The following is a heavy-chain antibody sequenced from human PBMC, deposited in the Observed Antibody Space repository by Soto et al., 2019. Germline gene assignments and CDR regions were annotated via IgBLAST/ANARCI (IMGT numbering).Heavy chain of an antibody. CDR1: GYTFTSYG. CDR3: ARDASLPYGDYAPYYYYGMDV. J-gene: IGHJ6*02. CDR2: ISAYNGNT. Sequence: QVQLVQSGAEVKKPGASVKVSCKASGYTFTSYGISWVRXXXXXXXXXMGWISAYNGNTNYAQNXXXXVTMTTDTSTXTAXXXXXXXXXXXXXXXXXARDASLPYGDYAPYYYYGMDVWGQGTTVTVSS. D-gene: IGHD4-17*01. V-gene: IGHV1-18*01.